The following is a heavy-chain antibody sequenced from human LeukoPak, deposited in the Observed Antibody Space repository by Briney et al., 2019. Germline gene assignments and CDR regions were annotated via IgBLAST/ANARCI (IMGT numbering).Heavy chain of an antibody. Sequence: GESLKISCKGSGYSFTSYWIGWVRQMPGKGLEWMGIIYPGDSDTRYSLSFQGQVTISADRSISTAYLQWSSLKASDTAMYYCARGFYGGYYYYYYMDVWGKGTTVTVSS. V-gene: IGHV5-51*01. CDR1: GYSFTSYW. CDR2: IYPGDSDT. J-gene: IGHJ6*03. D-gene: IGHD4/OR15-4a*01. CDR3: ARGFYGGYYYYYYMDV.